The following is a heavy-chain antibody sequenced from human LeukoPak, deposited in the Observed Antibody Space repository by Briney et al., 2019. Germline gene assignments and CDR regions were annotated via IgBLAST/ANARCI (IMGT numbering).Heavy chain of an antibody. D-gene: IGHD1-26*01. CDR1: GFTLSSYA. CDR2: ISGSGGST. Sequence: GRSLRLSCAASGFTLSSYAISWVRQAPGKVLEWVSAISGSGGSTYYADSVKGRFTISRDNSTNTLYLKMNSLRAEDTAVYYCARDPYSGTYGDTYYYYMDVWGKGTTVTISS. CDR3: ARDPYSGTYGDTYYYYMDV. J-gene: IGHJ6*03. V-gene: IGHV3-23*01.